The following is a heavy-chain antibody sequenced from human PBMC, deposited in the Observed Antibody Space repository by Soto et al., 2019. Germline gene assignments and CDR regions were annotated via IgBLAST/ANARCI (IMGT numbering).Heavy chain of an antibody. Sequence: QVQLQQWGAGLLKPSETLSLTCAVYGGSFSGYYWSWIRQPPGKGLEWIGEINHSGSTNYNPSLKSRVPXXVXTXXNQFSRKLSSVTAADTAVYYCARGERGMVRGVPDYWGQGTLVTVSS. J-gene: IGHJ4*02. V-gene: IGHV4-34*01. D-gene: IGHD3-10*01. CDR3: ARGERGMVRGVPDY. CDR2: INHSGST. CDR1: GGSFSGYY.